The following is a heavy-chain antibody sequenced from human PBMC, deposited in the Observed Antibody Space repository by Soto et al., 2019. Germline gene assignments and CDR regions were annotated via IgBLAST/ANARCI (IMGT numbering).Heavy chain of an antibody. CDR1: GFTFSNAW. J-gene: IGHJ4*02. CDR2: IKRNIDGGTS. D-gene: IGHD6-19*01. CDR3: TTVDAVVLN. V-gene: IGHV3-15*01. Sequence: EVQLVESGGGLVKPGGSLRLSCAASGFTFSNAWMSWVRQAPGGGLEWVGRIKRNIDGGTSDYDAPVKGRFAISRDDSNSILYLEMNSLRSEDTAVYYCTTVDAVVLNWGQGLLVTVSS.